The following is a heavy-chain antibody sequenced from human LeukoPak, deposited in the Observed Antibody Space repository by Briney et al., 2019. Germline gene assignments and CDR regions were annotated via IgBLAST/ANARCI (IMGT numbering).Heavy chain of an antibody. CDR3: ASRGGSAQPPPADY. D-gene: IGHD1-26*01. J-gene: IGHJ4*02. Sequence: GGSLRLSCAASGFIFSRYWMSWVRQAPGKGLGWVANINQDGSETYYVDSVKGRFTIFRDNAKNSLYLQMNNLRAEDTAVYYCASRGGSAQPPPADYWGQGTLVTVSS. CDR2: INQDGSET. V-gene: IGHV3-7*01. CDR1: GFIFSRYW.